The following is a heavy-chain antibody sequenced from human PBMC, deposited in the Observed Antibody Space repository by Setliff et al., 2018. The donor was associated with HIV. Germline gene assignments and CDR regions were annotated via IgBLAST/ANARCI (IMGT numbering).Heavy chain of an antibody. CDR2: IGQDGSEK. D-gene: IGHD3-9*01. CDR1: RFDFYNYW. CDR3: ATYLDISSFNHNFDF. Sequence: PGGSLRLSCAASRFDFYNYWMCWVRQAPGKGLEWVANIGQDGSEKNYVDSVKGRFTISRDNAKNSMDLQMNSLRAEDTAVYYCATYLDISSFNHNFDFWGQGTLVTVSS. V-gene: IGHV3-7*01. J-gene: IGHJ4*02.